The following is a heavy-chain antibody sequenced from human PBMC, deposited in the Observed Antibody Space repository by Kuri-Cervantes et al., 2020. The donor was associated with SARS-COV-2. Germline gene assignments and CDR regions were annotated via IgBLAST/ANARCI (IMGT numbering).Heavy chain of an antibody. CDR3: ARDSAPKLRFDYYYYMDV. D-gene: IGHD3-3*01. CDR2: ISSNGGST. Sequence: GGSLRLSCAASGFTFSSYAMHWVRQAPGKGLEYVSAISSNGGSTYYADSVKGRFTISRDNSKNTLYLQMGSLRAEDMAVYYCARDSAPKLRFDYYYYMDVWGKGTTVTVSS. J-gene: IGHJ6*03. CDR1: GFTFSSYA. V-gene: IGHV3-64*02.